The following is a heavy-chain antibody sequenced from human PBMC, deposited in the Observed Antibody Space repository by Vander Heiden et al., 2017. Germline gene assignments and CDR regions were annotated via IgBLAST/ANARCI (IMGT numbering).Heavy chain of an antibody. J-gene: IGHJ4*02. V-gene: IGHV1-69*01. Sequence: QVQLVESGAEVKKPGSPVKVSCKASGGTFSSYAISWVRQAPGQGLEWMGGINPIFGTANYARKVQGRVTITADESTSTAYMELRRMRSEETAVYYCANNSDGDYEGVFDYWGQGTMVTVYS. CDR2: INPIFGTA. CDR1: GGTFSSYA. CDR3: ANNSDGDYEGVFDY. D-gene: IGHD4-17*01.